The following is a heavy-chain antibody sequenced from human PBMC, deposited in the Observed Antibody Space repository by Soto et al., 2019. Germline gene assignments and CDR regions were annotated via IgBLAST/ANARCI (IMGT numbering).Heavy chain of an antibody. Sequence: GGSLRLSCAASGFTFSSYGMHWVRQAPGKGLEWVAVISYDGSNKYYADSVKGRFTISRDNSKNTLYLQMNSLRAEDTAVYYCAKTFCSSTSCYEIDPWGQGTLVTVSS. J-gene: IGHJ5*02. CDR1: GFTFSSYG. CDR2: ISYDGSNK. D-gene: IGHD2-2*01. CDR3: AKTFCSSTSCYEIDP. V-gene: IGHV3-30*18.